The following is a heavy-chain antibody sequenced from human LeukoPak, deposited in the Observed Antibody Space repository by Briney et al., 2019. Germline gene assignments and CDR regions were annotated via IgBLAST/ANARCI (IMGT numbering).Heavy chain of an antibody. CDR3: ARGRSSSPAPYYFDY. J-gene: IGHJ4*02. Sequence: ASVKVSCKASGYTFTSYGISWVRQAPGQGLEWMGWISAYNGNTNYAQKLQGRVTMTTDTSTSTAYMELRSLRSDDTAVYYCARGRSSSPAPYYFDYWGQGTLVTVPS. D-gene: IGHD6-6*01. CDR2: ISAYNGNT. CDR1: GYTFTSYG. V-gene: IGHV1-18*01.